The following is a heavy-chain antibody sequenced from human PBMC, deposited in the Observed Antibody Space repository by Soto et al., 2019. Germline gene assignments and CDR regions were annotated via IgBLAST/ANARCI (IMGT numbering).Heavy chain of an antibody. CDR2: INHSGST. Sequence: SETLSLTCAVYGGSFSGYYWSWIRQPPGKGLEWIGEINHSGSTNYNPSLKSRVTISVDTSKNQFSLKLSSVTAADTAVYYCARERRKSITMVRGVIYFDYWGQGTLVTVSS. J-gene: IGHJ4*02. CDR1: GGSFSGYY. V-gene: IGHV4-34*01. D-gene: IGHD3-10*01. CDR3: ARERRKSITMVRGVIYFDY.